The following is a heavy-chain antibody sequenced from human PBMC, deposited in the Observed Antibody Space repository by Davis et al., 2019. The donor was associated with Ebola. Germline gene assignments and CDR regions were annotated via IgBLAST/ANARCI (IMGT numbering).Heavy chain of an antibody. CDR2: GTSADT. CDR1: GFIFSTYV. Sequence: GGSLRLSCSASGFIFSTYVMSWVPQAPGKGLEWVSTYGTSADTYYADSVKGRFTISRDNSKNTLYLQMNGLRVEDTAIYYCAKDNRNIWSEVWGQGKMVTVSS. CDR3: AKDNRNIWSEV. V-gene: IGHV3-23*01. J-gene: IGHJ3*01. D-gene: IGHD2/OR15-2a*01.